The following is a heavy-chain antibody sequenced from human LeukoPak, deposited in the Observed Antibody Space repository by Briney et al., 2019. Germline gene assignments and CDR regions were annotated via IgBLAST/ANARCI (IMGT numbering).Heavy chain of an antibody. CDR3: ARGYTDALIAVAGTARYYYGMDV. Sequence: SETLSLTCTVSGDSINSLDLWSWVRQPPGRGLEWIGEMYLSGTTHSNPSVKSRVTISIDKSKNQFFLNLSSVTAADTAVYYCARGYTDALIAVAGTARYYYGMDVWGQGTTVTVSS. CDR2: MYLSGTT. J-gene: IGHJ6*02. CDR1: GDSINSLDL. V-gene: IGHV4-4*02. D-gene: IGHD6-19*01.